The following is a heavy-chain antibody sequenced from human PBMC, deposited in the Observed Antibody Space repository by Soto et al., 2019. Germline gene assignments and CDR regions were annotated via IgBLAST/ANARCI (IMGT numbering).Heavy chain of an antibody. D-gene: IGHD6-6*01. CDR3: ARENEFPMEYSRPDNWFDP. Sequence: SQTLSLTCALSGDSVSSNSAAWNWIRQSPSRGLEWLGRTYYRSKWNNDYAVSVKSRITIKPDTSKNQFSLQLNSVIPEDTAVYYCARENEFPMEYSRPDNWFDPWGQGTLVTVSS. CDR2: TYYRSKWNN. V-gene: IGHV6-1*01. CDR1: GDSVSSNSAA. J-gene: IGHJ5*02.